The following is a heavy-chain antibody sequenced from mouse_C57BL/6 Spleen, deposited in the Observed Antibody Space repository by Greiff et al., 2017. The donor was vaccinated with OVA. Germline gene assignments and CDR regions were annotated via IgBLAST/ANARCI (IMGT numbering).Heavy chain of an antibody. CDR2: ISVGGSYT. V-gene: IGHV5-4*01. D-gene: IGHD2-4*01. CDR1: GFPFLSYA. Sequence: EVQLVESGGGLVKPGGSLKLSCAASGFPFLSYALSLVRHTPEQLLVWVATISVGGSYTYFPDNVKGRFTISRDNAKNNLYLQMSHLKSEDTAMYYCARDPYDYDGFYWYFDVWGTGTTVTVSS. CDR3: ARDPYDYDGFYWYFDV. J-gene: IGHJ1*03.